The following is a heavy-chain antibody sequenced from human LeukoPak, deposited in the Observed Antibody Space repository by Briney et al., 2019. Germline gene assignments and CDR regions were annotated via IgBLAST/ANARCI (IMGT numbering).Heavy chain of an antibody. Sequence: SETLSLTCTVSGGSNSSYYWSWIRQPPGKGLEWIGYIYYSGSTNYNPSLKSRVTISVDTSKNQFSLKLSSVTAADTAVYYCAREVPAAINWFDPWGQGTLVTVSS. V-gene: IGHV4-59*01. D-gene: IGHD2-2*01. CDR2: IYYSGST. J-gene: IGHJ5*02. CDR1: GGSNSSYY. CDR3: AREVPAAINWFDP.